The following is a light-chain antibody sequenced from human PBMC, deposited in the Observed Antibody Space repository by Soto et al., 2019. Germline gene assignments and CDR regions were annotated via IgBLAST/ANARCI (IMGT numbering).Light chain of an antibody. CDR3: QQYGSSPRN. Sequence: EIVLTQSPGTLSLSPGDRATLSCRASQSIGNNYLAWYQQKPGQAPSLLVYGASSRATGIPDRFSGSGSGTDFTLTISRLEPEDVAVYYCQQYGSSPRNFGQGTKVEIK. CDR1: QSIGNNY. V-gene: IGKV3-20*01. CDR2: GAS. J-gene: IGKJ2*01.